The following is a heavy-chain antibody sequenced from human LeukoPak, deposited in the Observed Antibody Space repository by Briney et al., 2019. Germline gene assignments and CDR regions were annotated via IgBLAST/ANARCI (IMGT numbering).Heavy chain of an antibody. J-gene: IGHJ5*02. Sequence: SETLSLTCTVSGYSISNGYYWGWIRQPPGKGLEWIGIIYHSGSTYYNPSLKSRVTISVDTSKNQFSLKVNSVTAADTAVYYCARVPHGETIFGVVLYWFDPWGQGTLVTVSS. D-gene: IGHD3-3*01. V-gene: IGHV4-38-2*02. CDR2: IYHSGST. CDR1: GYSISNGYY. CDR3: ARVPHGETIFGVVLYWFDP.